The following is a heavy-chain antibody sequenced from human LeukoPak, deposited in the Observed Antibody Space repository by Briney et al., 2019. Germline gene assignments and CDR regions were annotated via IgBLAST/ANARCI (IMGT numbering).Heavy chain of an antibody. CDR1: GGSISSGGYY. V-gene: IGHV4-31*03. Sequence: SETLSLTCTVSGGSISSGGYYWSWIRQHPGKGLEWIGYIYYSGSTYYNPSLKSRVTISVDTSKNQFSLKLSSVTAADTAVYYCASSTAAIDNWFDPWGQGTLVTVSS. CDR3: ASSTAAIDNWFDP. CDR2: IYYSGST. D-gene: IGHD2-2*02. J-gene: IGHJ5*02.